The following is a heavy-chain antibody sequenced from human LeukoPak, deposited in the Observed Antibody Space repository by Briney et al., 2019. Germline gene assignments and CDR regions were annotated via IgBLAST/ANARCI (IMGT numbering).Heavy chain of an antibody. CDR1: GYTLTELS. J-gene: IGHJ4*02. CDR3: AADGLRYPDPYYFDC. V-gene: IGHV1-24*01. D-gene: IGHD3-9*01. CDR2: FDPEDGET. Sequence: ASVKVSCKVSGYTLTELSMHWVRQAPGKGLEWMGGFDPEDGETIYAQKFQGRVTMTEDTSTDTAYMELSSLRSEDTAVYYCAADGLRYPDPYYFDCWGQGTLVTVSS.